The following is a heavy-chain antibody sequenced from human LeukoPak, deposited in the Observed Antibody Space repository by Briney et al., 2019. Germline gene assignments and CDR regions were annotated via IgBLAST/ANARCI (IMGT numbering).Heavy chain of an antibody. Sequence: ASVKVSCKASGYTFTGYYIHWVRRAPGQGLEWMGWINPNGGGTNYAQKFQGRVTMTRDTSISTAYMELSRLRFDDTALYYCAGGITGGDFWGQGTLVTVSS. V-gene: IGHV1-2*02. J-gene: IGHJ4*02. CDR1: GYTFTGYY. D-gene: IGHD1-14*01. CDR2: INPNGGGT. CDR3: AGGITGGDF.